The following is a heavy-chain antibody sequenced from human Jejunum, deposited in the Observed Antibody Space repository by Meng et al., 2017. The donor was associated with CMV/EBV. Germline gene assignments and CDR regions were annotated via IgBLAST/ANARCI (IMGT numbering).Heavy chain of an antibody. CDR3: STTLALGYCSTSSCTYFDY. D-gene: IGHD2-2*01. J-gene: IGHJ4*02. Sequence: FSSYGMDWVRQAPGRGLEWVAFIRYDGGDNYCADSVKGRFTISRDNSKSTLYLQMNSLRPEDTAVYYCSTTLALGYCSTSSCTYFDYWGQGTLVTV. CDR2: IRYDGGDN. CDR1: FSSYG. V-gene: IGHV3-30*02.